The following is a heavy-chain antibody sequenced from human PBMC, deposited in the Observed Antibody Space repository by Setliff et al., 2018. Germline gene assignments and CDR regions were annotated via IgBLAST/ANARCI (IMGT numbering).Heavy chain of an antibody. CDR2: LDWDDDK. J-gene: IGHJ5*02. Sequence: TLSLTCSVSGDSINPYYWTWIRQPPGKAPEWLARLDWDDDKFYNTSLRSRLTLSKDTSKNQVILTMTNMDPADTATYYCARTVGYSSVWYDGDWFDPWGQGTLVTVSS. V-gene: IGHV2-70*04. D-gene: IGHD6-19*01. CDR1: GDSINPYY. CDR3: ARTVGYSSVWYDGDWFDP.